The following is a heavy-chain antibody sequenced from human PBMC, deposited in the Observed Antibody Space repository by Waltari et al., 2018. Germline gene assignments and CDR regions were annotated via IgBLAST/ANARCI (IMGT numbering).Heavy chain of an antibody. CDR1: GFTFSSYG. J-gene: IGHJ5*02. D-gene: IGHD5-12*01. V-gene: IGHV3-33*01. Sequence: QVQLVESGGGVVQPGRSLRLSCAASGFTFSSYGMHWVRQAPGKGLEWVAVIWYDGSNKYYADSVKGRFTISRDNSKNTLYLQMNSLRAEDTAVYYCAREAVGYSGYGDWFDPWGQGTLVTVSS. CDR2: IWYDGSNK. CDR3: AREAVGYSGYGDWFDP.